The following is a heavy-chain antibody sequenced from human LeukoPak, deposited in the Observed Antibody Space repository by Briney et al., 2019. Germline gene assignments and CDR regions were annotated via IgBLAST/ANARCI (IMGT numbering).Heavy chain of an antibody. D-gene: IGHD3-22*01. CDR1: GYTFTSYG. CDR2: ISAYNGNT. Sequence: ASVKVSCKASGYTFTSYGISWVRQAPGQGLEWMGWISAYNGNTNYAQKLQGRVTMTTDTSTSTAYMELRSLRSDDTAVYYCARTTNGWYYDSRGYYYADYWGQGTLVTVSS. CDR3: ARTTNGWYYDSRGYYYADY. J-gene: IGHJ4*02. V-gene: IGHV1-18*01.